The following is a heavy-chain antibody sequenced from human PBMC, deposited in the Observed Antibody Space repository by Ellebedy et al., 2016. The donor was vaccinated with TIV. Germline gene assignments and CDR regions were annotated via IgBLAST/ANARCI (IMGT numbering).Heavy chain of an antibody. CDR1: GGTFSSYA. CDR2: IIPIVCTA. Sequence: SVKVSXXASGGTFSSYAISWVRQAPGQGLEWMGGIIPIVCTANYAQKFQGRVTITADESTSTAYMELSSLRSEDTAVYYCARDQRITIFGVVIIRGIDYWGQGTLVTVSS. CDR3: ARDQRITIFGVVIIRGIDY. V-gene: IGHV1-69*13. D-gene: IGHD3-3*01. J-gene: IGHJ4*02.